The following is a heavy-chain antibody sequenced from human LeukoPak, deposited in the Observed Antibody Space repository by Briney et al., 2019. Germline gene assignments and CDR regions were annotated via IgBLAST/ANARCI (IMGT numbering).Heavy chain of an antibody. Sequence: SETLSLTCTVSGGSISSYYWSWIRQPPGKGLEWIGYIYYSGSTYYNPSLKSRVTISVDTSKNQFSLKLSSVTAADTAVYYCARDGIAAAGNGVDYWGQGTLVTVSS. D-gene: IGHD6-13*01. CDR3: ARDGIAAAGNGVDY. V-gene: IGHV4-59*12. CDR2: IYYSGST. J-gene: IGHJ4*02. CDR1: GGSISSYY.